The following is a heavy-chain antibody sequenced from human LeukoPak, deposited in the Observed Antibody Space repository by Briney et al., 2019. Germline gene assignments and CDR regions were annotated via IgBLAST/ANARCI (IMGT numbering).Heavy chain of an antibody. CDR2: IYFSGST. CDR1: GGSISSFY. CDR3: ARVVLLWFGETYNWFDP. D-gene: IGHD3-10*01. J-gene: IGHJ5*02. Sequence: SETLSLTCTVSGGSISSFYWSWFYWSWIRQPPGKGLEWIGYIYFSGSTNYNPSLKSRVTISVDTSKNQFSLKLSSVTAADTAVYYCARVVLLWFGETYNWFDPWGQGTLVTVSS. V-gene: IGHV4-59*08.